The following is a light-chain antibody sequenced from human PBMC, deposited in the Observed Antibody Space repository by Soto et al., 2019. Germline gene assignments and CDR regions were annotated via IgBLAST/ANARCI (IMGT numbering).Light chain of an antibody. CDR1: QTISIW. J-gene: IGKJ4*01. CDR3: HQSNSLPLT. CDR2: GAS. V-gene: IGKV1-12*01. Sequence: DIQMTQSPSSVSASVGDRVTITCRATQTISIWLAWYQQKPGKAAKLLIFGASSLQSGVPSRFSGSGSGTNFTPTISSLQPEDFAVYYCHQSNSLPLTFGGGTKVDI.